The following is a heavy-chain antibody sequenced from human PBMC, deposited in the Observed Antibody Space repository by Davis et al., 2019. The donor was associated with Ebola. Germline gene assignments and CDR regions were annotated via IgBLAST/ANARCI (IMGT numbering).Heavy chain of an antibody. Sequence: ASVKVSCKASGFILTNYAIHWVRQAPGQRLEWMGWVHGGNGNTKYSQRFQDRVTITRDTSASTAYLELRSLRTEDTAVYYCARDPWEQYFDYWGQGSLVTVSS. CDR3: ARDPWEQYFDY. J-gene: IGHJ4*02. D-gene: IGHD1/OR15-1a*01. CDR1: GFILTNYA. V-gene: IGHV1-3*01. CDR2: VHGGNGNT.